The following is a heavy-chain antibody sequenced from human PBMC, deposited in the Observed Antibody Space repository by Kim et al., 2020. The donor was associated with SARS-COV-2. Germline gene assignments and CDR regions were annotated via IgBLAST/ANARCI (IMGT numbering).Heavy chain of an antibody. Sequence: SETLSLTCTVSGGSISSYYWSWIRQPAGKGLEWIGRIYTSGSTNYNPSLKSRVTMSVDTSKNQFSLKLSSVTAADTAVYYCARVSTIWFGELYALRYFDLWGRGTLVTVSS. V-gene: IGHV4-4*07. CDR2: IYTSGST. CDR3: ARVSTIWFGELYALRYFDL. CDR1: GGSISSYY. D-gene: IGHD3-10*01. J-gene: IGHJ2*01.